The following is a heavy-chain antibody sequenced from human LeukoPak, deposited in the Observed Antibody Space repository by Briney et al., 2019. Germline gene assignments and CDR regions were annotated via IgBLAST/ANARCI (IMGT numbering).Heavy chain of an antibody. CDR2: KNINGGNT. CDR3: ARGLGRGPHRLRITIFGVVTTSYYYYYMDV. Sequence: ATAKVSCTASGYTFTSYATNWVPPATGQGVEWMGWKNINGGNTSNTRQSQVRVPNNKKPSITTAYMDLSILRSETPAVYYCARGLGRGPHRLRITIFGVVTTSYYYYYMDVWGKGTTVTVSS. D-gene: IGHD3-3*01. V-gene: IGHV1-8*03. J-gene: IGHJ6*03. CDR1: GYTFTSYA.